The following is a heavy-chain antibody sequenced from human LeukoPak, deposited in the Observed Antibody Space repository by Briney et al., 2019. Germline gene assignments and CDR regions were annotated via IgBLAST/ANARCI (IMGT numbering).Heavy chain of an antibody. V-gene: IGHV3-9*01. Sequence: PGRSLRLSRAASGFTFDDYAMHWVRQAPGKGLEWVSGISWNSGSIGYADSVKGRFTISRDNAKNSLYLQMNSLRAEDTALYYCAKGVRITMVRGAFDIWGQGTMVTVSS. CDR1: GFTFDDYA. CDR3: AKGVRITMVRGAFDI. D-gene: IGHD3-10*01. J-gene: IGHJ3*02. CDR2: ISWNSGSI.